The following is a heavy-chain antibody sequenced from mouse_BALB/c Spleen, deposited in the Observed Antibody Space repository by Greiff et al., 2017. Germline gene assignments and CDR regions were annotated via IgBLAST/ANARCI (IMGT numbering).Heavy chain of an antibody. CDR2: ISSGSSTI. J-gene: IGHJ3*01. CDR1: GFTFSSFG. V-gene: IGHV5-17*02. CDR3: ARYYYDYDWFAY. D-gene: IGHD2-4*01. Sequence: EVKVVESGGGLVQPGGSRKLSCAASGFTFSSFGMHWVRQAPEKGLEWVAYISSGSSTIYYADTVKGRFTISRDNPKNTLFLQMTSLRSEDTAMYYCARYYYDYDWFAYWGQGTLVTVSA.